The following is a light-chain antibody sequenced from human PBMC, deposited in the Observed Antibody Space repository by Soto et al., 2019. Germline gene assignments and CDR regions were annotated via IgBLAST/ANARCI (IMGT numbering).Light chain of an antibody. CDR2: GPS. CDR3: QQFDDYPFT. J-gene: IGKJ3*01. CDR1: QSVSYN. V-gene: IGKV3-15*01. Sequence: EIVMTQSPDTLSVSPGERVSLSCRASQSVSYNLAWYQQKPGQAPRLLIYGPSTRATGIPARFSGSGSGTEFTLTISSLQSEDFATYYCQQFDDYPFTFGPGTKVDNK.